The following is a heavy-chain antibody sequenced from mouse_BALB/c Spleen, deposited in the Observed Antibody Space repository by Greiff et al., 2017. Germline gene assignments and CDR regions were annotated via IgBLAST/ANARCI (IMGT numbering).Heavy chain of an antibody. J-gene: IGHJ1*01. V-gene: IGHV1-4*02. Sequence: QVQLQQSAAELARPGASVKMSCKASGYTFTSYTMHWVKQRPGQGLEWIGYINPSSGYTEYNQKFKDKTTLTADKSSSTAYMQLSSLTSEDSAVYYCARSTMITYWYFDVWGAGTTVTVSS. D-gene: IGHD2-4*01. CDR1: GYTFTSYT. CDR2: INPSSGYT. CDR3: ARSTMITYWYFDV.